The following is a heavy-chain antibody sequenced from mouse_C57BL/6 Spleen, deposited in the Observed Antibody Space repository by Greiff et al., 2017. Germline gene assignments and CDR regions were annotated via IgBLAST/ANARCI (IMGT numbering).Heavy chain of an antibody. CDR2: IHPNSGST. D-gene: IGHD2-1*01. CDR3: ARSGVYCNYGFAY. Sequence: QVQLQQPGAELVKPGASVKLSCKASGYTFTSYWMHWVKQRPGQGLEWIGMIHPNSGSTNYNEKFKSKATLTVDKSSSTAYMQLSSLTSEDSAVYYCARSGVYCNYGFAYWGQGTLVTVSA. J-gene: IGHJ3*01. V-gene: IGHV1-64*01. CDR1: GYTFTSYW.